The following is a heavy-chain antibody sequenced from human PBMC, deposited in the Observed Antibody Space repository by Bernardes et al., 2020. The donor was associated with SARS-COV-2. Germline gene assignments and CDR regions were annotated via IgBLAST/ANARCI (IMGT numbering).Heavy chain of an antibody. D-gene: IGHD2-15*01. V-gene: IGHV1-24*01. Sequence: VKVSCKVSGYTLTELSMHWVRQAPGKGLEWMGGFDPEDGETIYAQKFQGRVTMTEDTSTDTAYMELSSLRSEDTAVYYCATAPVVAATLNWFDPWGQGTLVTVSS. J-gene: IGHJ5*02. CDR1: GYTLTELS. CDR3: ATAPVVAATLNWFDP. CDR2: FDPEDGET.